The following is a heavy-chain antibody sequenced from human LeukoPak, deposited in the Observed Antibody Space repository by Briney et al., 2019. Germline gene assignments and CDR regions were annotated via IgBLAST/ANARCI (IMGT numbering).Heavy chain of an antibody. Sequence: ASVKVSCKASGYSFTSYYMNWVQQAPGQGLEWMGIINASGGSTSYAQKFQGRLTMTRDTSTRTVYMELSSLRSEDTAVYYCARAYADEVNTFDYWGQGTLVTVSS. CDR2: INASGGST. D-gene: IGHD3-10*01. CDR3: ARAYADEVNTFDY. CDR1: GYSFTSYY. J-gene: IGHJ4*02. V-gene: IGHV1-46*01.